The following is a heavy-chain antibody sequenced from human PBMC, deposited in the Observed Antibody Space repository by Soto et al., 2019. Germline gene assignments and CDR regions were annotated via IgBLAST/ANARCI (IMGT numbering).Heavy chain of an antibody. CDR1: GGSISSGGYY. Sequence: PSETLSLTCTVSGGSISSGGYYWSWIRQHPGKGLEWIGYIYYSGSTYYNPSLKSRVTISVDTSKNQFSLKLSSVTAADTAVYYCARWLSNTHYYYYYMDVWGKGTTVTVSS. CDR3: ARWLSNTHYYYYYMDV. J-gene: IGHJ6*03. CDR2: IYYSGST. V-gene: IGHV4-31*03. D-gene: IGHD4-4*01.